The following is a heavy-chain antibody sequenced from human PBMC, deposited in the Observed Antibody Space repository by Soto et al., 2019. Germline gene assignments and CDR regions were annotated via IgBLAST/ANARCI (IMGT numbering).Heavy chain of an antibody. J-gene: IGHJ4*02. CDR1: GFAFRSHA. D-gene: IGHD4-4*01. CDR3: AKDRVRTTIDAHDY. CDR2: ISGGAGRT. Sequence: GGSLRLSCAASGFAFRSHAWNWVRQATRKDMKRDTGISGGAGRTYYADFVKGWFTISRDNSKNMVFLQMNSLRAEDTAVFYCAKDRVRTTIDAHDYWGQGTLVTVSS. V-gene: IGHV3-23*01.